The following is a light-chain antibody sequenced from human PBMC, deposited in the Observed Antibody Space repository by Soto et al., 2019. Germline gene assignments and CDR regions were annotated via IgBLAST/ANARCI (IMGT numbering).Light chain of an antibody. CDR3: QQYVTSPPGYT. V-gene: IGKV3-15*01. CDR1: QSVIIN. Sequence: ERVMTHSPATLSVSPGERATLSCRASQSVIINLAWYQQKPGQAPRLLIYGATTRATGIPARFSGSGSGTEFTLTISSLQSEDFAVYYCQQYVTSPPGYTFGQGTELRIK. CDR2: GAT. J-gene: IGKJ2*01.